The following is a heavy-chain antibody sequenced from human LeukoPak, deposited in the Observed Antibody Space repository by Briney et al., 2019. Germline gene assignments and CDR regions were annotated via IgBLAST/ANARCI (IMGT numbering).Heavy chain of an antibody. V-gene: IGHV3-33*01. Sequence: GGSLRLSCAASGFTFSRFGMHWVRQAPGKGLEWVAAIWYDGSNEKYVDSVKGRFTISRDNSKNTLYLQMNSLRAEDTAVYYCARDLQDTAMVIDYWGQGTLVTVSS. CDR3: ARDLQDTAMVIDY. CDR2: IWYDGSNE. J-gene: IGHJ4*02. D-gene: IGHD5-18*01. CDR1: GFTFSRFG.